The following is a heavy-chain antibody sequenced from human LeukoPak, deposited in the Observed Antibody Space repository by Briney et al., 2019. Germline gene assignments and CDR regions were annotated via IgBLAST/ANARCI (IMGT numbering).Heavy chain of an antibody. Sequence: GESLKISCKGSGYSFTSYWIGWVRQMPGKGLEWMGIIYPGDSDTRYSPSFQGQVTISADKSISTAYLQWSSLKASDTAMYYCARTFGGLWFGELLFFDYWGQGTLVIVSS. J-gene: IGHJ4*02. CDR1: GYSFTSYW. D-gene: IGHD3-10*01. CDR2: IYPGDSDT. CDR3: ARTFGGLWFGELLFFDY. V-gene: IGHV5-51*01.